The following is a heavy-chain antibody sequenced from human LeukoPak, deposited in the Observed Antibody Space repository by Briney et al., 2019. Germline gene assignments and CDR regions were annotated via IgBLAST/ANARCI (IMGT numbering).Heavy chain of an antibody. CDR1: GSRLLTYW. CDR3: ANHLGATLHCDY. J-gene: IGHJ4*02. V-gene: IGHV5-51*01. Sequence: RGESLNIPRQRPGSRLLTYWIGWARQLPAKGLEWMGIIYPGDANTRYSPSFQGQVTISADKSISTAYLQWSSLNASYPAMYYCANHLGATLHCDYWGQGTQVTVSS. CDR2: IYPGDANT. D-gene: IGHD1-26*01.